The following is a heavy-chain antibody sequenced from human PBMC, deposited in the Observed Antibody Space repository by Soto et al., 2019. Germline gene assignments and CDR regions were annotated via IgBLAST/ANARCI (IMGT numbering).Heavy chain of an antibody. CDR2: IYHSGST. CDR3: ARGGATGTYYYYYGMDV. Sequence: PSETLSLTCAVSGGSISSGGYSWSWIRQPPGKGLEWIGYIYHSGSTYYNPSLKSRVTISVDRSKNQFSLKLSSVTAADTAVYYCARGGATGTYYYYYGMDVWGQGTTVTVSS. CDR1: GGSISSGGYS. V-gene: IGHV4-30-2*01. J-gene: IGHJ6*02. D-gene: IGHD1-1*01.